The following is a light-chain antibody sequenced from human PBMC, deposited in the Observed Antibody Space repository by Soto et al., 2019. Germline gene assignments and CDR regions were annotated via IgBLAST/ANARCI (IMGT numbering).Light chain of an antibody. Sequence: DIVMTQSPDSLAVSLGERATINCKSSQSVLYSSNNKNYLAWYQQKPGQPPKLLIYWASTRESGVPDRFSGSESGTDFTLTISSLQAEDVAVYYCQQYSTTPKTFGQGTKLEIK. J-gene: IGKJ2*01. CDR1: QSVLYSSNNKNY. CDR2: WAS. V-gene: IGKV4-1*01. CDR3: QQYSTTPKT.